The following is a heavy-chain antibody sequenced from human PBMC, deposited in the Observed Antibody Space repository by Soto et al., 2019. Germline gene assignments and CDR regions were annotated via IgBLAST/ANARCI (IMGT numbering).Heavy chain of an antibody. CDR1: GFTFSSYA. Sequence: EVQLLESGGGLVQPGGSLRLSCAASGFTFSSYAMSWVRQAPGKGLEWVSAISGSGGSTYYADSVKGRFTISRDNSKNTLYLQMNSLRAEDTAVYYCAKAIKGGWFGELRSTPDYWGQGTLVTVSS. D-gene: IGHD3-10*01. CDR3: AKAIKGGWFGELRSTPDY. CDR2: ISGSGGST. J-gene: IGHJ4*02. V-gene: IGHV3-23*01.